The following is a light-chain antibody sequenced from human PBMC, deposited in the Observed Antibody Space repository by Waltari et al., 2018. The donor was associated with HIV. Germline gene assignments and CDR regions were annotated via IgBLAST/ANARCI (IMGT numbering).Light chain of an antibody. CDR3: QVWDNYDNHAI. CDR1: NIGSQT. CDR2: DDT. J-gene: IGLJ2*01. Sequence: SYVLTQPPSVSVAPGETARVTCGGNNIGSQTVQWYQQKPGQAPVMAIYDDTDRPSGIPERFSGSNSDNTATLTITGVEAEDEADYYCQVWDNYDNHAIFGGGTKLTVL. V-gene: IGLV3-21*04.